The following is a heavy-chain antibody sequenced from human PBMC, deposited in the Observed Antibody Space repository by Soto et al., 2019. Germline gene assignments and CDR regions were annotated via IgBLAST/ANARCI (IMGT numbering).Heavy chain of an antibody. D-gene: IGHD2-15*01. CDR2: IIPIFGTA. CDR3: AKDTAALVLGYYGMDV. CDR1: GGTFSSYA. V-gene: IGHV1-69*06. J-gene: IGHJ6*02. Sequence: WASVKVSCKASGGTFSSYAISWVRQAPGQGLEWMGGIIPIFGTANYAQKFQGRVTITADKSTSTAYMELSSLRSEDTAVYYCAKDTAALVLGYYGMDVWGQGTTVTVSS.